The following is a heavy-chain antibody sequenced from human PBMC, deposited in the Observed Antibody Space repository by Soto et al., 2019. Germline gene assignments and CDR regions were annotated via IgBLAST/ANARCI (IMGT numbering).Heavy chain of an antibody. CDR2: VFHTGNT. V-gene: IGHV4-4*02. CDR1: GDSISISVW. D-gene: IGHD3-10*01. Sequence: SETLSLTCAVSGDSISISVWWSCVRQPPGKGLEWIGEVFHTGNTNYNPYLKSRVTMSVDKSTNEFSLKVTSVTAADTAIYYCARKAGGRFDYWGQGARVTVSS. CDR3: ARKAGGRFDY. J-gene: IGHJ4*02.